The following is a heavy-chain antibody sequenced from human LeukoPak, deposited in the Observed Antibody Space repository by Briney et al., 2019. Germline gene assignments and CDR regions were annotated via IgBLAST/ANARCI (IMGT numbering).Heavy chain of an antibody. V-gene: IGHV1-69*05. CDR3: ARDSNIDGFDY. Sequence: SVKVSCKASGGAFSNYGISWVRQAPGQGLEWMGGIIPMLGTANYAQRFQGRVTITTDESTSTAYMEVSSLRSEDTAVYYCARDSNIDGFDYWGQGTLVTVSS. CDR2: IIPMLGTA. CDR1: GGAFSNYG. D-gene: IGHD1/OR15-1a*01. J-gene: IGHJ4*02.